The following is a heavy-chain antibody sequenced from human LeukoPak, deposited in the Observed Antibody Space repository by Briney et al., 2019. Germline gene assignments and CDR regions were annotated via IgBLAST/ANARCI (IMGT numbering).Heavy chain of an antibody. CDR1: GGSISSYY. J-gene: IGHJ5*02. Sequence: LETLSLTCTVSGGSISSYYWSWIRQPAGKGLEWIGRIYTSGSTNYNPSLKSRVTMSVDTSKNQSSLKLSSVTAADTAVYYCARVGARGDWFDPWGQGTLVTVSS. CDR3: ARVGARGDWFDP. CDR2: IYTSGST. V-gene: IGHV4-4*07. D-gene: IGHD1-26*01.